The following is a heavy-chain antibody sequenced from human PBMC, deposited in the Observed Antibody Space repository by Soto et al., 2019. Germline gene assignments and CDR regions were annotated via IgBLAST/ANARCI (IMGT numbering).Heavy chain of an antibody. J-gene: IGHJ4*02. V-gene: IGHV3-48*03. CDR2: ISSSGSSI. CDR3: ARETSSSSFDS. D-gene: IGHD6-6*01. Sequence: GGSLRLSCAASGFTFSSSAMSWVRQAPGKGLEGVSYISSSGSSIYYADSVKGRFTISRDNAKNTLYLQMNSLRAEDTAVYYCARETSSSSFDSWGQGTLVTVSS. CDR1: GFTFSSSA.